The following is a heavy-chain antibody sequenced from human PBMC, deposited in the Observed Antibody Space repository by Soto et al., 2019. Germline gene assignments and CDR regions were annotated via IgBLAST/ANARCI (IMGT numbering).Heavy chain of an antibody. CDR3: AREPNYFDY. CDR1: GYTFTSYG. CDR2: ISAHNGNK. J-gene: IGHJ4*02. V-gene: IGHV1-18*01. Sequence: QVQLVQSGAEVKKPGASVKVSCKASGYTFTSYGISWVRQAPGQGLEWMGWISAHNGNKKYAQKLQGRVTMTTDTAPSTAYMELRILRSDDTAMYYCAREPNYFDYSRQSTLVTLSS.